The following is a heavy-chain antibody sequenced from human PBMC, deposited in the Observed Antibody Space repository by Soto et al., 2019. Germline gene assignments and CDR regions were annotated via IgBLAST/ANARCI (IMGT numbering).Heavy chain of an antibody. CDR3: ARLWSDGFDI. CDR2: ITSSSSHK. D-gene: IGHD2-21*01. Sequence: EVQLVESGGALVKPGESLRLSCAASGFTFSYFTINWVRQAPGKGLEWVASITSSSSHKYSADSVRGRFTFSRDNANNSLYLQMNSLRVEDTAVYYCARLWSDGFDIWGQGTLVTVSS. CDR1: GFTFSYFT. V-gene: IGHV3-21*01. J-gene: IGHJ3*02.